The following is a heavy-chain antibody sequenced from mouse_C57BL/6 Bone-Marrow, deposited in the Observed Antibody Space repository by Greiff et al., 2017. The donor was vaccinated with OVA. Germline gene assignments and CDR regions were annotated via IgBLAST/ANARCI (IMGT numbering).Heavy chain of an antibody. J-gene: IGHJ3*01. CDR3: VYSNPWFAY. CDR2: IYPRSGNT. CDR1: GYTFTSYG. Sequence: VQLQQSGAELARPGASVKLSCKASGYTFTSYGISWVKQRTGQGLEWIGEIYPRSGNTYYNEKFKGKATLTADKSSSTAYMELRSLTSEDSAVYFCVYSNPWFAYWGQGTLVTVSA. D-gene: IGHD2-5*01. V-gene: IGHV1-81*01.